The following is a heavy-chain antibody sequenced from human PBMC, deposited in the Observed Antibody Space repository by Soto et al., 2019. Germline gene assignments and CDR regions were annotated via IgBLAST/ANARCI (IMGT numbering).Heavy chain of an antibody. D-gene: IGHD5-18*01. V-gene: IGHV4-61*01. J-gene: IGHJ4*02. CDR3: AREIRGNSRALDY. Sequence: VQLRESGPGLVKPSGTLSLTCSVSGDSVNSENYYWTWIRQSPGKGLEWIGYAHSGGRSDYNPSLKSRVTISLNTPVNQFSLQLTSVTAADTAIYYCAREIRGNSRALDYWGQGTLVAVSS. CDR2: AHSGGRS. CDR1: GDSVNSENYY.